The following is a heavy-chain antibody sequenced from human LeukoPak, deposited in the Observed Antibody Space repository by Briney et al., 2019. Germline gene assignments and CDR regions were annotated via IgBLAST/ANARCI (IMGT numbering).Heavy chain of an antibody. CDR2: ISYDGSNK. Sequence: GRSLRLSCVVSGFIFNNYGMHWVRQAPGKGLGWVAVISYDGSNKYYADSVKGRFTISRDNDKNTLYLQMNSLRVEDTAVYYCAKGGDSSGYYGGPDYWGQGTLVTVSS. D-gene: IGHD3-22*01. CDR3: AKGGDSSGYYGGPDY. J-gene: IGHJ4*02. V-gene: IGHV3-30*18. CDR1: GFIFNNYG.